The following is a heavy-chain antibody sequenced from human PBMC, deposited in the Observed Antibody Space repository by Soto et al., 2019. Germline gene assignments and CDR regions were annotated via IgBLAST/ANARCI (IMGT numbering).Heavy chain of an antibody. CDR2: ITSKSTTI. D-gene: IGHD3-16*01. CDR1: GFTFTSYI. CDR3: AREMGACSDSSCYPGPYDS. V-gene: IGHV3-48*02. Sequence: PGGSLILSCAASGFTFTSYIMNLVRQAPGQGLEWVSYITSKSTTIKYADSVKGRFTVSRDNAKNSLYLQLDSLRDEDTAVYYCAREMGACSDSSCYPGPYDSWGQGTLVTVSS. J-gene: IGHJ5*02.